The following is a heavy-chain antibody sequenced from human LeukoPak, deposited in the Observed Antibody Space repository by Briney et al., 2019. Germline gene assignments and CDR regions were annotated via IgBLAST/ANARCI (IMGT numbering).Heavy chain of an antibody. D-gene: IGHD6-13*01. CDR1: GFTFSSYG. J-gene: IGHJ4*02. CDR2: IWYDGSNK. Sequence: GRSLRLSCAASGFTFSSYGMHWVRQAPGKGLEWVAVIWYDGSNKYYADSVKGRFTISRDNSKNTLYLQMNSLRAEDTAVYYCARENIAAAGTDYWGQGTLVTVSS. V-gene: IGHV3-33*01. CDR3: ARENIAAAGTDY.